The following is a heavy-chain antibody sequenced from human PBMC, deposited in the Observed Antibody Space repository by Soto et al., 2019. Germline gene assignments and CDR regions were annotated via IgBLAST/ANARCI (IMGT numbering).Heavy chain of an antibody. D-gene: IGHD3-3*01. V-gene: IGHV4-30-4*01. CDR3: VREGLTMYGVLTPPFDP. CDR1: GASITSGDYS. CDR2: IYHTGTT. J-gene: IGHJ5*02. Sequence: QVQLQESGPGLVKPSQTLSLTCTVSGASITSGDYSWNWIRQPPGKGLEWIGYIYHTGTTYYNPSLQSRVTISVDTTMNHFSLKLMSVTAADTAVYYCVREGLTMYGVLTPPFDPWGQGTLVTVSS.